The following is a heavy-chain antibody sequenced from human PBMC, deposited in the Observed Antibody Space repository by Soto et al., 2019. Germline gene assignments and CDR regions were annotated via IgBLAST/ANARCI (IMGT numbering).Heavy chain of an antibody. Sequence: QVQLQESGPGLVKPSQTLSLTCTVSGGSISSGGYYWSWIRQHPGKGLEWIGYIYYSGSTYYNPSLKRRVTRSVDTSKYPFSLKLSSVTAADTAVYYCATTLDDSSGYYSVGYWGPGTLVTVSS. J-gene: IGHJ4*02. CDR2: IYYSGST. CDR1: GGSISSGGYY. CDR3: ATTLDDSSGYYSVGY. D-gene: IGHD3-22*01. V-gene: IGHV4-31*03.